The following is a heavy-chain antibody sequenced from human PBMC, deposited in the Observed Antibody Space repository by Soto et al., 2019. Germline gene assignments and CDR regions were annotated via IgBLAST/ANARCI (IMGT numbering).Heavy chain of an antibody. CDR3: ARRDTSGFLRYFDN. D-gene: IGHD3-3*01. J-gene: IGHJ4*02. CDR2: IVPNIGTV. V-gene: IGHV1-69*06. CDR1: GGTLSTFINYP. Sequence: AASVKVSCKASGGTLSTFINYPINWVRQAPGQGLEWMGGIVPNIGTVNYAQKFQGRVTITADKSTGTAYMELSNLRSEDSALYYCARRDTSGFLRYFDNWGQGTLVTVSS.